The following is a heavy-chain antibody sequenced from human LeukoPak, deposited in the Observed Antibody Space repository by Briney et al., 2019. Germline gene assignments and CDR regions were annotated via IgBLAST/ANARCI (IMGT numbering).Heavy chain of an antibody. V-gene: IGHV1-2*02. D-gene: IGHD1-26*01. J-gene: IGHJ4*02. Sequence: AASVKVSCKASGYTFTDSYMHWVRQAPGQGLEWMGWINPNSGDTNCRVTMTRDTSISTAYMELTSLSSEDTAVYYCTCGRAYYYLDYWGQGALVTVSS. CDR3: TCGRAYYYLDY. CDR2: INPNSGDT. CDR1: GYTFTDSY.